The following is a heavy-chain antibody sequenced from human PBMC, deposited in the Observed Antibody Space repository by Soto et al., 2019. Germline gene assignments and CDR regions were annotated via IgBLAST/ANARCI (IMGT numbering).Heavy chain of an antibody. D-gene: IGHD5-18*01. J-gene: IGHJ4*02. CDR3: ATRDTGRGY. V-gene: IGHV4-4*02. Sequence: QVQLQESGPGLVKPSGTLSLTCAVSGVSIGSHDWWTWVRQPPWKGLEWIGESHQSGNTNYNSSLESRVTISLDKSKNHFALQLSTVTVADTAVSYCATRDTGRGYGGQGTLVTVSS. CDR1: GVSIGSHDW. CDR2: SHQSGNT.